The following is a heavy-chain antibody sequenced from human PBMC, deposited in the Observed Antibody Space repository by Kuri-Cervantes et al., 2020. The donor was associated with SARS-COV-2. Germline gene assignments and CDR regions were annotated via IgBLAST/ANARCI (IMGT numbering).Heavy chain of an antibody. CDR1: GYTFTSYA. D-gene: IGHD1-1*01. Sequence: ATVKVSCKASGYTFTSYAMHWVRQAPGQRLEWMGWINAGNGNTKYSQKFQGRVTITRDTSASTAYMELSSLRSEDTAVYYCAREGWNDGSDDAFDIWGQGTMVPSPQ. CDR3: AREGWNDGSDDAFDI. V-gene: IGHV1-3*01. J-gene: IGHJ3*02. CDR2: INAGNGNT.